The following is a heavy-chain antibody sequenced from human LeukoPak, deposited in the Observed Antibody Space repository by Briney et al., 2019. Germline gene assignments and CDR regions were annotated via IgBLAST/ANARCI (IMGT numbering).Heavy chain of an antibody. CDR3: ARAPLTSPFYFDF. CDR2: INWSGGST. V-gene: IGHV3-20*04. J-gene: IGHJ4*02. D-gene: IGHD2-2*01. Sequence: PGGSLRFSCTASGFAFDEHGMSWVRQVPGKGLEWVSGINWSGGSTGYADPLRGRFTISRDNAKKSLYLQMDSLRAEDTALYYCARAPLTSPFYFDFWGQGTLVTVSS. CDR1: GFAFDEHG.